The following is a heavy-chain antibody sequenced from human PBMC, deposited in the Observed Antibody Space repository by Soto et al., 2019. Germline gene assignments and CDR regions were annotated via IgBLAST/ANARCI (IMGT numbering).Heavy chain of an antibody. J-gene: IGHJ4*02. D-gene: IGHD3-22*01. Sequence: PSETLSLTCTVSGGSISSYCWSWSRQRPGKGLEWIGYIYYSGSTYYNPSLKSRVTISVDTSKNQFSLKLSSVTAADTAVYYCARGYYYDSSGYVIDYWGQGTLVTVSS. CDR2: IYYSGST. CDR1: GGSISSYC. V-gene: IGHV4-59*06. CDR3: ARGYYYDSSGYVIDY.